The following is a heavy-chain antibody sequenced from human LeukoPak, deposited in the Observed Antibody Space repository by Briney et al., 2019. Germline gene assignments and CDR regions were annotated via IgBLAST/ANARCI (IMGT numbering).Heavy chain of an antibody. J-gene: IGHJ4*02. V-gene: IGHV1-69*05. D-gene: IGHD6-6*01. CDR2: IIPMDGTP. CDR1: GGTFTNYA. CDR3: ARPDKAAQYGPFDY. Sequence: LGSSVKLSCKASGGTFTNYAISWVRQAPGQGLEWMGGIIPMDGTPSYAQNLQGKVTITTDESTSTSYLELNSLRSEDTAVYYCARPDKAAQYGPFDYWGQGTLVIVSS.